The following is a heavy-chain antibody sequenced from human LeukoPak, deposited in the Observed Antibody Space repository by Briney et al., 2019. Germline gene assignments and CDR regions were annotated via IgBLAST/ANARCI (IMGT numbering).Heavy chain of an antibody. J-gene: IGHJ4*02. Sequence: SGGSLRLSCAASGFTFSSYAMSSVRQAPGKGLEWVSTISAAGGITYYADSVKGRFTISRDNSKNTLFLQMSSLRAEDTAVYYCAGYYCSSGTCRKYLDYWGQGTLVTVSS. CDR2: ISAAGGIT. CDR3: AGYYCSSGTCRKYLDY. V-gene: IGHV3-23*01. D-gene: IGHD2-15*01. CDR1: GFTFSSYA.